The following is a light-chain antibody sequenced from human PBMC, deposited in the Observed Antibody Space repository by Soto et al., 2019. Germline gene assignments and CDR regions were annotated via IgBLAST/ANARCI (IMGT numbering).Light chain of an antibody. Sequence: IPLSQSPSFVSASERDRVTITCRASQDIHVFLAWYQHKPGKAPRLLIDSASTLQSGVPSRFSGSRSGTEFTLTISSLQPEDIAPYYCQKFNNYPLTFGPGTKVDI. V-gene: IGKV1-9*01. CDR1: QDIHVF. CDR2: SAS. CDR3: QKFNNYPLT. J-gene: IGKJ3*01.